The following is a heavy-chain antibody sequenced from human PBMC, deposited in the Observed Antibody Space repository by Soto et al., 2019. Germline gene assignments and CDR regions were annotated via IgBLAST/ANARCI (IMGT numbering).Heavy chain of an antibody. Sequence: EVQLLESGGGLVQPGGSLRLSCAASGFSFNTYAMSWVRQARGKGPEWVSTVSASGGSTYSADSVKGRFTISRDNSKNTVHVEMNRLRAEDTGVYYCAKTRGDCSGGSCYGAYSMDVWGQGITVTVSS. CDR3: AKTRGDCSGGSCYGAYSMDV. J-gene: IGHJ6*02. V-gene: IGHV3-23*01. CDR1: GFSFNTYA. CDR2: VSASGGST. D-gene: IGHD2-15*01.